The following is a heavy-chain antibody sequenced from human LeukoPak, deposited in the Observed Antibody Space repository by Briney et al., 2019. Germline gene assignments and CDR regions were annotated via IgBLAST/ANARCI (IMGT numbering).Heavy chain of an antibody. CDR3: VKDILSHSSRWHHSSYFDY. Sequence: GGSLRLSCSASGFTFSSYAMHWVRQAPGKGLEYVSAISSNGGSTYYADSVKGRFTISRDNSKNTLYLQMSSLRAEDTAVYYCVKDILSHSSRWHHSSYFDYWGQGTLVTVSS. V-gene: IGHV3-64D*06. D-gene: IGHD6-13*01. CDR1: GFTFSSYA. J-gene: IGHJ4*02. CDR2: ISSNGGST.